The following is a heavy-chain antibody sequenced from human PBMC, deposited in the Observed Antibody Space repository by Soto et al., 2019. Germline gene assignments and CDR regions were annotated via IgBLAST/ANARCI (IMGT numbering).Heavy chain of an antibody. D-gene: IGHD6-13*01. CDR1: GFTFSSYA. CDR2: ISYDGSNK. CDR3: ARAEEWAAAYKDV. Sequence: GGSLRLSCAASGFTFSSYAMHWVRQAPGKGLEWVAVISYDGSNKYYADSVKGRFTISRDNSKNTLYLQMNSLRAEDTAVYYCARAEEWAAAYKDVWGQGTTVTVSS. J-gene: IGHJ6*02. V-gene: IGHV3-30-3*01.